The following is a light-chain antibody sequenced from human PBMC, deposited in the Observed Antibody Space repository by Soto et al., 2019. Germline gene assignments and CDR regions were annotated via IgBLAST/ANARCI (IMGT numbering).Light chain of an antibody. J-gene: IGLJ3*02. V-gene: IGLV1-51*01. CDR3: GAWDGSLSTGV. Sequence: QSVLTQPPSVSAAPGQKVTISCSGSSSNIGNHFVSWYQQVTGTAPTLLIYDDDKRPSGIPDRFSGSKSGTSATLGITGLQSGDEADYYCGAWDGSLSTGVFGGGTKLTVL. CDR2: DDD. CDR1: SSNIGNHF.